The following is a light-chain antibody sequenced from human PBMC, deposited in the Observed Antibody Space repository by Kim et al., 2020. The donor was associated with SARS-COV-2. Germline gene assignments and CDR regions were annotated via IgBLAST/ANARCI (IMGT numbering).Light chain of an antibody. J-gene: IGKJ1*01. Sequence: ETVLTQSPGTLSLSPGERATLSCRASQRVSSSYFAWYQQKPGQAPRLLIYGTSSRVTGIPDRFSGSGSGTDFTLTISRLEPEDFAVYYCQQYCRSPTFGQGTKVDIK. CDR1: QRVSSSY. CDR2: GTS. CDR3: QQYCRSPT. V-gene: IGKV3-20*01.